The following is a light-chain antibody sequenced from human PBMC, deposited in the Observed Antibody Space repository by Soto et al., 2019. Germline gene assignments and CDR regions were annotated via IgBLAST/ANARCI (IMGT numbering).Light chain of an antibody. CDR3: QQYGSSGT. Sequence: ETVLTQSPATLSVSPGERVTLSCRASQIILSNLAWYQQKPGQAPRLLIYGASNRATGIPDRFSGSGSGTDFTLTISRLEPEDFAVYYCQQYGSSGTFGQGTKVDIK. V-gene: IGKV3-20*01. CDR1: QIILSN. CDR2: GAS. J-gene: IGKJ1*01.